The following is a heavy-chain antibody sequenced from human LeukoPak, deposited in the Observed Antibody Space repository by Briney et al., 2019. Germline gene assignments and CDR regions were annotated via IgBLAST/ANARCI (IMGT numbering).Heavy chain of an antibody. J-gene: IGHJ6*02. CDR1: GGSISSDGYS. CDR3: ARGLVVPAAMGDYYYYGMDV. Sequence: SQTLSLTCAVSGGSISSDGYSWSWIRQPPGKGLEWIGYIYHSGSTYYNPSLKSRVTISVDRSKKQFSLKLSSVTAADTAVYYCARGLVVPAAMGDYYYYGMDVWGQGTTVTVSS. CDR2: IYHSGST. V-gene: IGHV4-30-2*01. D-gene: IGHD2-2*01.